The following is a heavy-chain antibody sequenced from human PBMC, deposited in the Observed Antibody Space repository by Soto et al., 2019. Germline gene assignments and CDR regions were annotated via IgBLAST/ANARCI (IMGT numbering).Heavy chain of an antibody. V-gene: IGHV3-23*01. D-gene: IGHD3-3*01. CDR3: AKCESYYDFWSGYYYYYYYYMDV. J-gene: IGHJ6*03. CDR1: GFTFSSYA. CDR2: ISGSGGST. Sequence: PGGSLRLSCAASGFTFSSYAMSWVRQAPGKGLEWVSAISGSGGSTYYADSVKGRFTISRDNSKNTLYLQMNSLRAEDTAVYYCAKCESYYDFWSGYYYYYYYYMDVWGKGTTVTVSS.